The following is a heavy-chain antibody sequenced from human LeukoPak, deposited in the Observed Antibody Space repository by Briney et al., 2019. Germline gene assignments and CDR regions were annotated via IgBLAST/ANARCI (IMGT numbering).Heavy chain of an antibody. Sequence: GASVKVSCKASGYTFTSYDINWVRQATGQGLEWMGWMNPNSGNTGYAQKFQGRVTMTRNTSISTAYMELSSLRSEDTAVYYCARVARRSNKYSYGGNWFDPWGQGTLVTVSS. J-gene: IGHJ5*02. CDR3: ARVARRSNKYSYGGNWFDP. D-gene: IGHD5-18*01. V-gene: IGHV1-8*01. CDR2: MNPNSGNT. CDR1: GYTFTSYD.